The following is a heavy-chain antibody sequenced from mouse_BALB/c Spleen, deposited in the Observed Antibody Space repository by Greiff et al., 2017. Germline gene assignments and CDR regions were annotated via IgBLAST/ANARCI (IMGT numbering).Heavy chain of an antibody. V-gene: IGHV5-9-3*01. CDR2: ISSGGSYT. CDR3: ARRGNAMDY. Sequence: EVQLVESGGGLVKPGGSLKLSCAASGFTFSSYAMSWVRQTPEKRLEWVATISSGGSYTYYPDSVKGRFTISRDNAKNTLYLQMSSLRSEDTAMYYCARRGNAMDYWGQGTSVTVSS. J-gene: IGHJ4*01. CDR1: GFTFSSYA.